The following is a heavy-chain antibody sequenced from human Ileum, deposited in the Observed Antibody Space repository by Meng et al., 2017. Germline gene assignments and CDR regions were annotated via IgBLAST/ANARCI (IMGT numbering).Heavy chain of an antibody. CDR2: INQDGSDK. CDR3: AREFIGAADFTNYFDP. D-gene: IGHD6-25*01. J-gene: IGHJ5*02. CDR1: GFTFSTYW. V-gene: IGHV3-7*01. Sequence: GGSLRLSCADSGFTFSTYWMAWVRQTPGKGLLEWVANINQDGSDKYYVDSVKGRFTISRDNAKNSLYLQMNSLRAEDTAVYYCAREFIGAADFTNYFDPWGQGTRVTVSS.